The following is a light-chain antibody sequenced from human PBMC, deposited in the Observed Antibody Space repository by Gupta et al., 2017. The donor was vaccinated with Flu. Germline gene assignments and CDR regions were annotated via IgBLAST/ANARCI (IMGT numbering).Light chain of an antibody. CDR2: STN. J-gene: IGLJ3*02. Sequence: QTVVTQEPSFSVSPGGTVTLTCGLTSGSVSTSHYPGWYQQTPGQAPRTLIYSTNTRSSGVPARFSGSTRGNKAALTITGAQADDQSHYYCVLYMGSGIWVFGGGTKVTVL. V-gene: IGLV8-61*01. CDR3: VLYMGSGIWV. CDR1: SGSVSTSHY.